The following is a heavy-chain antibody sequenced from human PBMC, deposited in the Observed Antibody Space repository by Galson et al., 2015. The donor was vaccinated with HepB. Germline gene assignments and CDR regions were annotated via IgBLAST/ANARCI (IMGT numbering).Heavy chain of an antibody. V-gene: IGHV1-2*02. CDR3: ARGADNYNYGPIY. CDR1: GYTLTAYY. D-gene: IGHD5-24*01. CDR2: INPNSGGT. Sequence: SVKVSCKASGYTLTAYYIHWVRQAPGQGLEWMGWINPNSGGTNYAQKFQGRVTMTRDTSISTAYMELSRLTSDDTAVYYCARGADNYNYGPIYWGQGTLVTVSS. J-gene: IGHJ4*02.